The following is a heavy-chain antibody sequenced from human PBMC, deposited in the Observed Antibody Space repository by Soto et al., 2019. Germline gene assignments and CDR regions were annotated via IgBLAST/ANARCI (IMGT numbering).Heavy chain of an antibody. CDR1: SGSINNHF. CDR2: IYNSGTT. V-gene: IGHV4-4*07. D-gene: IGHD2-15*01. Sequence: TLSLTCNVSSGSINNHFWSWIRQPAGKGLEWIGHIYNSGTTTYNPSLKSRVTMSVDPPKNRFSLKLSSVTAADTAVYYCARINGGSPDFWGRGTLVTVSS. CDR3: ARINGGSPDF. J-gene: IGHJ4*02.